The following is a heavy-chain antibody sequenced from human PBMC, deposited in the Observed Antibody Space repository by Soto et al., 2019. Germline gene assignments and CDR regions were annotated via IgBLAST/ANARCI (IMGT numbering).Heavy chain of an antibody. D-gene: IGHD3-22*01. CDR2: LSGSGGAT. Sequence: EVQVLESGGALVQPGGSLRLSCAASGFTISSSAMSWVRQAPGKGLEWVSTLSGSGGATSYADSVKGRFTISRDNTKNTVYLQMNSLRAEDTAVYYCAKRQYDSGGYDSWGQGTLVTVSS. CDR3: AKRQYDSGGYDS. J-gene: IGHJ5*01. CDR1: GFTISSSA. V-gene: IGHV3-23*01.